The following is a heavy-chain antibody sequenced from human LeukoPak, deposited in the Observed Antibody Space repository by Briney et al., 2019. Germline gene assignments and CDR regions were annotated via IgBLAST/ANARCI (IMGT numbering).Heavy chain of an antibody. J-gene: IGHJ4*02. CDR3: TRQAWGSDVGY. V-gene: IGHV3-73*01. CDR2: IRSKANSYAT. D-gene: IGHD3-16*01. CDR1: GFTFSGSA. Sequence: GGSLRLSCAASGFTFSGSAMHWVRQASGKGLEWVGRIRSKANSYATAYAVSVKGRFTISRDDSKNTAYLQMNSLKTEDTAVYYCTRQAWGSDVGYWGQGTLVTISS.